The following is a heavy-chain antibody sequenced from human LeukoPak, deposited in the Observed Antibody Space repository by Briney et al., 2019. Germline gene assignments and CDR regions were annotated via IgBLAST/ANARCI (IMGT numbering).Heavy chain of an antibody. CDR3: ARDAVDTANAV. V-gene: IGHV3-74*01. CDR1: GFTFTTYW. CDR2: INSDGSIT. Sequence: GGSLRLSCAASGFTFTTYWMHWVRQAPGKGLAWVSHINSDGSITSYADSVKGRFTISRDNAKNTLYLQMNSLRAEDTAVYYCARDAVDTANAVWGQGTTVTVSS. J-gene: IGHJ6*02. D-gene: IGHD5-18*01.